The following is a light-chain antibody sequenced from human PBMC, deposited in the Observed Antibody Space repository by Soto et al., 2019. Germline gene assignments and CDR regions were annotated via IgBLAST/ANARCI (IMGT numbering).Light chain of an antibody. CDR2: GAS. J-gene: IGKJ1*01. CDR1: QSVTSNY. CDR3: QLYGSSPRT. Sequence: EIVLTQSPGTLSLSPGERATLSCRASQSVTSNYLAWYQQKSGQAPRLLIYGASSRATGIPDRFSGRGSGTDFTLTISRLEPEDFAVYYCQLYGSSPRTFGQGTKVEIK. V-gene: IGKV3-20*01.